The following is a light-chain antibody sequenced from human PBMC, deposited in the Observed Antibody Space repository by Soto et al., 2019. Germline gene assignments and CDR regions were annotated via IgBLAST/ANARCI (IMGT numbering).Light chain of an antibody. CDR2: DAS. CDR1: QSINIY. V-gene: IGKV1-39*01. CDR3: QQNYRAPLT. J-gene: IGKJ4*01. Sequence: DIQMTQSPSSLSASVGDRVTIACRASQSINIYLSWYQQEPGKAPKLLMYDASSLQSGVPSRFSGSGSGTHFTLTISSLQREDFATYYCQQNYRAPLTFCGGTKVEIK.